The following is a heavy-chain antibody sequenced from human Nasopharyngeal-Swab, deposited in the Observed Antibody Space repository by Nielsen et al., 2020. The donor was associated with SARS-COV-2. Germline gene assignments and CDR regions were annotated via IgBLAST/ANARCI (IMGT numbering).Heavy chain of an antibody. J-gene: IGHJ4*02. CDR3: ARGSGGNSFRWVLGKTPAYYFDY. CDR1: GFTFSSYW. V-gene: IGHV3-7*01. CDR2: IKQDGSEK. D-gene: IGHD4-23*01. Sequence: GGSLRLSCAASGFTFSSYWMSWVHQAPGKGLEWVANIKQDGSEKYYVDSVKGRFTISRDNAKNSLYLQMNSLRAEDTAVYYCARGSGGNSFRWVLGKTPAYYFDYWGQGTLVTVSS.